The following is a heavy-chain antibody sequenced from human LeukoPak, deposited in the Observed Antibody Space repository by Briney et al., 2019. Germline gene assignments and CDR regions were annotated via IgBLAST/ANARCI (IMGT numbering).Heavy chain of an antibody. CDR2: ISTSSSYI. J-gene: IGHJ3*02. CDR3: ARGSIDGYNLIDAFDM. CDR1: GFTFSAYS. Sequence: GGSLRLSCAASGFTFSAYSMNWVRQAPGKGLEWVSSISTSSSYIYYADSVKGRFTFSRDNAKNSMYLQMYSLRAEDTAVYYCARGSIDGYNLIDAFDMWGQGTMVTVSS. D-gene: IGHD5-24*01. V-gene: IGHV3-21*01.